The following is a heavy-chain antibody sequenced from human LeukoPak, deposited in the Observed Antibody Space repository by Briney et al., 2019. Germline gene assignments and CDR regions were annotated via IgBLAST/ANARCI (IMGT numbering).Heavy chain of an antibody. CDR3: ARGSQSLGYCSGGSCRAKIFDY. CDR2: INHSGST. D-gene: IGHD2-15*01. V-gene: IGHV4-34*01. J-gene: IGHJ4*02. Sequence: SETLSLTCAVYGGSFSGYYWSWIRQPPGKGLEWIGEINHSGSTNYNPSLKSRVTISVDTSKNQFSPKLSSVTAADTAVYYCARGSQSLGYCSGGSCRAKIFDYWGQGTLVTVSS. CDR1: GGSFSGYY.